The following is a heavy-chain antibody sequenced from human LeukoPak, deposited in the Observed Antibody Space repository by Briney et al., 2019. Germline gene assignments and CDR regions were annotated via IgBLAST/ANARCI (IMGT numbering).Heavy chain of an antibody. D-gene: IGHD3-16*02. CDR1: GYTFTGYY. J-gene: IGHJ4*02. CDR3: ARDSEITFGGVIAPFDY. V-gene: IGHV1-2*02. CDR2: INPNSGGT. Sequence: ASVKVSCKASGYTFTGYYMHWVRQAPGQGLEWMGWINPNSGGTNYAQKFQGRVTMTRGTSISTAYMELSRLRSDDTAVYYCARDSEITFGGVIAPFDYWGQGTLVTVSS.